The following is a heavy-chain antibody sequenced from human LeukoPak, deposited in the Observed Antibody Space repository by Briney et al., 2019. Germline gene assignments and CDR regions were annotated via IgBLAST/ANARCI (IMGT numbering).Heavy chain of an antibody. Sequence: ASVKVSCKASGYSFTDYYMHWVRQAPGHGLEWMGWINANNGDSNYAQKFQRRVTMTRDTSMSTAYMELSSLKFDDTAVYYCARGRPDYWGQGTLVTVSS. V-gene: IGHV1-2*02. CDR3: ARGRPDY. CDR2: INANNGDS. D-gene: IGHD6-25*01. CDR1: GYSFTDYY. J-gene: IGHJ4*02.